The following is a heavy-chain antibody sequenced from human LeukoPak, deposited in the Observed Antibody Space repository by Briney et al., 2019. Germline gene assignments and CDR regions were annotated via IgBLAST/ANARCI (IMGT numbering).Heavy chain of an antibody. CDR2: ISGSGGST. D-gene: IGHD3-22*01. CDR1: GFTFEDYT. V-gene: IGHV3-23*01. Sequence: GGSLRLSCAASGFTFEDYTMHWVRQAPGKGLEWVSAISGSGGSTYYADSVKGRFTISRDNSKNTLYLQMNSLRAEDTAVYYCAKLGYYYDSSGYSDYWGQGTLVTVSS. CDR3: AKLGYYYDSSGYSDY. J-gene: IGHJ4*02.